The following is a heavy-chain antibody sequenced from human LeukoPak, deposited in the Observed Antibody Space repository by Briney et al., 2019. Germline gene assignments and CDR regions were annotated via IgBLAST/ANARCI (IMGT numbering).Heavy chain of an antibody. CDR1: GFTFSSYA. CDR3: ARGNRGELLGYFDY. V-gene: IGHV3-30-3*01. J-gene: IGHJ4*02. Sequence: GGSLRLSCAASGFTFSSYAMHWVRQAPGKGLEWVAVISYDGSNKYYADSVKGRFTISRDNSKNTLYLQMNSLRAEDTAVYYCARGNRGELLGYFDYWGQGTLVTVSS. CDR2: ISYDGSNK. D-gene: IGHD1-26*01.